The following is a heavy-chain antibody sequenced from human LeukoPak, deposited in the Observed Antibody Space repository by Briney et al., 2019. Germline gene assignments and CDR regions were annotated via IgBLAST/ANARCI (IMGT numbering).Heavy chain of an antibody. D-gene: IGHD4-17*01. CDR3: ARDPGTVTTGY. V-gene: IGHV3-53*01. CDR1: GFTVSSNY. J-gene: IGHJ4*02. CDR2: IYSGGST. Sequence: GGSLRLSCAASGFTVSSNYMSWVRQAPGKGLEWVSVIYSGGSTYYADSVKGRFTISRDNSKNTLYLQMNGLRAEDTAVYYCARDPGTVTTGYWGQGTLVTVSS.